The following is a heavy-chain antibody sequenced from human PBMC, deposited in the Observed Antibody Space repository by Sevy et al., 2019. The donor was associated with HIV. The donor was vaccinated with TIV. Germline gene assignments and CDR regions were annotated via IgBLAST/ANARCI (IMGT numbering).Heavy chain of an antibody. V-gene: IGHV3-7*03. CDR1: GFPFSYYW. D-gene: IGHD6-19*01. CDR3: VADYSAGWAFGS. Sequence: GGSLRLSCAASGFPFSYYWMHWVRQAPGKGLEWVATINQDESTKFYVDSMKGRFTVSRDNAKNSLYLLMNSLRAEDTAIYSCVADYSAGWAFGSWGQGTLVTVSS. CDR2: INQDESTK. J-gene: IGHJ5*02.